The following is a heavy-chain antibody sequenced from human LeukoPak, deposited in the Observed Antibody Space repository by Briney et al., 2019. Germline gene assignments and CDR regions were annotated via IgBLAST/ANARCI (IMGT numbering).Heavy chain of an antibody. Sequence: SQTLSLTCTVSSGSISSGSYYWSWIRQPAGKGLEWIGRINTSGSTNYNPSLKSRVTISLDTSKNQFSLKLSSVTAADTAVYFCARSGYTSGYADYWGQGILVTVSS. CDR1: SGSISSGSYY. CDR2: INTSGST. CDR3: ARSGYTSGYADY. V-gene: IGHV4-61*02. D-gene: IGHD5-18*01. J-gene: IGHJ4*02.